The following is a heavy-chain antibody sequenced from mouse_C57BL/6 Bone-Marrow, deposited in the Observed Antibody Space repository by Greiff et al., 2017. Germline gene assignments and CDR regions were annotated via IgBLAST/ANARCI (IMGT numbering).Heavy chain of an antibody. V-gene: IGHV1-80*01. D-gene: IGHD4-1*01. CDR3: ARDWDYFDY. Sequence: VQLQQSGAELVKPGASVKISCTVSGYAFSTYWMNWLKQRPGKGLEWIGQIYPGAGDTNYNGKFKGKATLTADKSSSTAYMQLSSLTSEDSAVYFCARDWDYFDYWGQGTTLTVSS. J-gene: IGHJ2*01. CDR1: GYAFSTYW. CDR2: IYPGAGDT.